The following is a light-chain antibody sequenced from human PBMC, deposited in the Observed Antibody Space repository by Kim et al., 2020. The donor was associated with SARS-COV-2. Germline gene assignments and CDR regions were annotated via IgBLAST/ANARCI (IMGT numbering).Light chain of an antibody. CDR3: QQSYRSPRT. V-gene: IGKV1-39*01. J-gene: IGKJ2*01. CDR2: AAS. Sequence: DIQMTQSPSSLSASVGDRITITCRASQSISTHLHWYQQKSGKAPKLLIYAASNLQSGVPLRFSSSGSGTDFTLTISSLQPEDFATYYCQQSYRSPRTFGQGTKLEI. CDR1: QSISTH.